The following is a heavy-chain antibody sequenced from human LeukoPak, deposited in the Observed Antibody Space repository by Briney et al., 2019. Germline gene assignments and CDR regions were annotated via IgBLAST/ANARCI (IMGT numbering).Heavy chain of an antibody. Sequence: GGSLRLSCAASGFTFSSYSMNWVRQAPGKGLEWVSSISSSGSYISYADSVKGRFTISRDNSKNSLYLQMNSLRTEDTALYYCAKGNRAGYYYYMDVWGKGTTVTVSS. V-gene: IGHV3-21*04. CDR1: GFTFSSYS. CDR2: ISSSGSYI. CDR3: AKGNRAGYYYYMDV. D-gene: IGHD1-14*01. J-gene: IGHJ6*03.